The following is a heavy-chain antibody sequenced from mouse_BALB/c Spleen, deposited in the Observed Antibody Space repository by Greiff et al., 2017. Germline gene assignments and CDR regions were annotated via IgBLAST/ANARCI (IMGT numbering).Heavy chain of an antibody. CDR3: ARGGGYDEGYWYFDV. J-gene: IGHJ1*01. CDR2: IYPGSGNT. CDR1: GYAFTNYW. V-gene: IGHV1-63*01. D-gene: IGHD2-2*01. Sequence: QVQLQQSGAELVRPGTSVKISCKASGYAFTNYWLGWVKQRPGHGLEWIGDIYPGSGNTYYNEKFKGKATLTADKSSSTAYMQLSSLTSEDSAVYFCARGGGYDEGYWYFDVWGAGTTVTVSS.